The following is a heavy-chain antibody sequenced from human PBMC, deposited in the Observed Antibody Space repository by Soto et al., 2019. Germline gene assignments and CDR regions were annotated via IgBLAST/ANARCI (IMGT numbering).Heavy chain of an antibody. Sequence: ASVNVSCKSSGYTFTSYCISWVRQAPGQGLEWMGWISAYNGNTNYAQKLQGRVTMTTDTSTSTAYMELRSLRSDDTAVYYCARDSGLAVAGSAFDIWGQGTMVTVSS. V-gene: IGHV1-18*04. CDR1: GYTFTSYC. D-gene: IGHD6-19*01. J-gene: IGHJ3*02. CDR3: ARDSGLAVAGSAFDI. CDR2: ISAYNGNT.